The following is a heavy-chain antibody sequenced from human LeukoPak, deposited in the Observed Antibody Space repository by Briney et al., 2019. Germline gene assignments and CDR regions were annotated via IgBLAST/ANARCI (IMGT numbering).Heavy chain of an antibody. J-gene: IGHJ6*02. V-gene: IGHV1-18*01. CDR1: GYTFTSYG. CDR3: ARDSRTIFGVSYYYGMDV. CDR2: ISAYNGNT. D-gene: IGHD3-3*01. Sequence: ASVKVSCKASGYTFTSYGISWVRQAPGQGLEWMGWISAYNGNTNYAQKLQGRVTMTTDTSTSTAYMELRSLRSDDTAVYYCARDSRTIFGVSYYYGMDVWGQGTTVTVSS.